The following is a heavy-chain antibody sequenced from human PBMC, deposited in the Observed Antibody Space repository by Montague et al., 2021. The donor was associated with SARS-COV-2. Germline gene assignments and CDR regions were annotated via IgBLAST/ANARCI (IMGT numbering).Heavy chain of an antibody. V-gene: IGHV3-23*01. J-gene: IGHJ4*02. CDR1: GFTFSSYA. Sequence: SLRLSYAASGFTFSSYAMSWVRQAPGKGLEWVSAITGSGGDTYYAGSVKGRFTISKDNSKNMLYLQMNSLRAEDTAVYYCAKDQVYSGSYFEDWGQGTLVTVSS. CDR3: AKDQVYSGSYFED. D-gene: IGHD1-26*01. CDR2: ITGSGGDT.